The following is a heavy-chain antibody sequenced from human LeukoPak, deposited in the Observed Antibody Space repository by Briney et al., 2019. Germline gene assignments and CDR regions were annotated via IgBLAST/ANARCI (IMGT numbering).Heavy chain of an antibody. V-gene: IGHV3-23*01. J-gene: IGHJ4*02. D-gene: IGHD5-24*01. Sequence: GGSLRLSCAASGLTFSSYAMNWVRQAPGKGLEWVSAISGSGGSTYYADSVKGRFTISRDNSKNTLYLQMNSLRAEDTAVYYCAKTVDGYNSYYFDYWGQGTLVTVSS. CDR3: AKTVDGYNSYYFDY. CDR1: GLTFSSYA. CDR2: ISGSGGST.